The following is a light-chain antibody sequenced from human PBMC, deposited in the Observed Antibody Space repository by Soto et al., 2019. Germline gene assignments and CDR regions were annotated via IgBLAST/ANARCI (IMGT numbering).Light chain of an antibody. CDR2: EVS. Sequence: QSVLTQPPSASGSFGQSVTISCTGTSSDVGGYNYVSWYQQHPGKAPKLMIYEVSKRPSGVPNRSSGSKSGNTASLTISGLQAEDEADYYCSSYTSSSTLVFGTGTKVTVL. CDR3: SSYTSSSTLV. V-gene: IGLV2-14*01. J-gene: IGLJ1*01. CDR1: SSDVGGYNY.